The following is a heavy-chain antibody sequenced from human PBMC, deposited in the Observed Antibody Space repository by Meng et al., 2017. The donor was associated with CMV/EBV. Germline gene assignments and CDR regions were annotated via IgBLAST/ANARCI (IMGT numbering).Heavy chain of an antibody. D-gene: IGHD2-2*01. Sequence: WVRQAPGQGLEWMGGIIPIFGTANYAQKFQGRVTITTDESTSTAYMELSSLRSEDTAVYYCARDSTTLNIVVVPAAIRSHASWSDPWGQGTLVTVSS. J-gene: IGHJ5*02. V-gene: IGHV1-69*05. CDR3: ARDSTTLNIVVVPAAIRSHASWSDP. CDR2: IIPIFGTA.